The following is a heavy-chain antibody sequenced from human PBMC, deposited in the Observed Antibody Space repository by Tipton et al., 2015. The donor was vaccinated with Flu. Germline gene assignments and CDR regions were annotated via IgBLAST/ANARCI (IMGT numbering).Heavy chain of an antibody. D-gene: IGHD3-22*01. V-gene: IGHV4-31*03. CDR3: ACAGHGYYDSSGSDY. CDR2: IYYSGNT. CDR1: GGSLSSCGYY. J-gene: IGHJ4*02. Sequence: LRLSCIVSGGSLSSCGYYWSWIRQHPGKGLEWIGYIYYSGNTYYNPSLKSRVTISVDTSKNQFSLKLTSVTAADTAVYYCACAGHGYYDSSGSDYWGQGTLVTVSS.